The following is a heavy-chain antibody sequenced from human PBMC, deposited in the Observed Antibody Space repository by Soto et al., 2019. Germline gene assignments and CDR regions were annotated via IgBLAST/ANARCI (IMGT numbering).Heavy chain of an antibody. Sequence: PGGSLRLSCAASGFTFSSYGMHWVRQAPGKGLEWVAVISYDGSNKYYADSVKGRFTISRDNSKNTLYLQMNSLRAGDTAVYYCAKDEAAADYYYYGMDVWGQGTTVTVSS. CDR3: AKDEAAADYYYYGMDV. D-gene: IGHD6-13*01. V-gene: IGHV3-30*18. CDR1: GFTFSSYG. CDR2: ISYDGSNK. J-gene: IGHJ6*02.